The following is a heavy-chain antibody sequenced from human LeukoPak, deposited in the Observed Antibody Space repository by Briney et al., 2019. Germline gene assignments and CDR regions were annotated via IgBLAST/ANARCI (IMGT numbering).Heavy chain of an antibody. CDR1: GGSISSGDFY. CDR2: INYSGNTYNSGNT. CDR3: ARGYCSSTSCYSLGYFQH. J-gene: IGHJ1*01. V-gene: IGHV4-61*08. D-gene: IGHD2-2*01. Sequence: PSETLSLTCTVSGGSISSGDFYWSWIRQPPGKGLEWIGYINYSGNTYNSGNTYYNPSLKSRVSISLDTSVNQFSLKLSSVTAADTAVYYCARGYCSSTSCYSLGYFQHWGQGTLVTVSS.